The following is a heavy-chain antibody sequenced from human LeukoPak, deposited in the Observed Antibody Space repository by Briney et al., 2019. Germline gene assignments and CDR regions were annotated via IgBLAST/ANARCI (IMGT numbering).Heavy chain of an antibody. CDR1: GGSFSGYY. CDR2: INHSGST. Sequence: SETLSLTCAVYGGSFSGYYWSWIRQPPGKGLEWIGEINHSGSTNYNPSLKSRVTISVDTSKNQFSLKLSSVTAADTAVYYCVGCSSTSCYYWGQGTLVTVSS. CDR3: VGCSSTSCYY. V-gene: IGHV4-34*01. J-gene: IGHJ4*02. D-gene: IGHD2-2*01.